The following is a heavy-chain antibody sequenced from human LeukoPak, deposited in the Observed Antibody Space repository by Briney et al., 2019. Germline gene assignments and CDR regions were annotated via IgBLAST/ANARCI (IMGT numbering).Heavy chain of an antibody. CDR2: SRNKANSYTT. CDR3: ARAWPTYFDY. J-gene: IGHJ4*02. Sequence: GGSLRLSCAASGFTFSDHYIDWVRQAPGKGLEWIGRSRNKANSYTTEYAAPVKGRFTISRDDSKNSVYLQMNSLKTEDTAVYYCARAWPTYFDYWGQGTLLTVSS. D-gene: IGHD1-26*01. V-gene: IGHV3-72*01. CDR1: GFTFSDHY.